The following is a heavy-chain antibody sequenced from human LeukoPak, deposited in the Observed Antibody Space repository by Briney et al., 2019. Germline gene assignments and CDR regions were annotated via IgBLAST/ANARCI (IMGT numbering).Heavy chain of an antibody. J-gene: IGHJ4*02. CDR1: GGSISSYY. D-gene: IGHD4-17*01. CDR3: ARGLKGDYAHPDDHELNFDY. CDR2: IYYSGST. Sequence: SETLSLTCTVSGGSISSYYWSWIRQPPGKGLEWIAYIYYSGSTNYNPSLKSRVTISVDTSKNQFSLKLSSVTAADTAVDYCARGLKGDYAHPDDHELNFDYWGQGTLVTVSS. V-gene: IGHV4-59*01.